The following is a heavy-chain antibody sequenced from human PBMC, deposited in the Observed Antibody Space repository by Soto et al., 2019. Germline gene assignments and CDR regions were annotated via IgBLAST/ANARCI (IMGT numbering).Heavy chain of an antibody. CDR1: GFTFSSYS. J-gene: IGHJ3*02. CDR2: ISSSSSYI. V-gene: IGHV3-21*01. CDR3: ARGLRYFDWLLAPCDVFDI. D-gene: IGHD3-9*01. Sequence: GGSLRLSCAASGFTFSSYSMNWVRQAPGKGLEWVSSISSSSSYIYYADSVKGRFTISRDNAKNSLYLQMNSLRAEDTAVYYCARGLRYFDWLLAPCDVFDIWGQGTMVTVSS.